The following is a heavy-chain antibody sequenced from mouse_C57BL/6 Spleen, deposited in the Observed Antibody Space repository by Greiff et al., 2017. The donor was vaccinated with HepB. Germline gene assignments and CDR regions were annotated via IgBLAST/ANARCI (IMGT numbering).Heavy chain of an antibody. CDR2: INYDGSST. CDR3: ARERGNYAERGYFDY. Sequence: EVKLVESEGGLVQPGSSMKLSCTASGFTFSDYYMAWVRQVPEKGLEWVANINYDGSSTYYLDSLKSRFIISRDNAKNILYLQMSSLKSEDTATYYCARERGNYAERGYFDYWGQGTTLTVSS. D-gene: IGHD2-1*01. J-gene: IGHJ2*01. V-gene: IGHV5-16*01. CDR1: GFTFSDYY.